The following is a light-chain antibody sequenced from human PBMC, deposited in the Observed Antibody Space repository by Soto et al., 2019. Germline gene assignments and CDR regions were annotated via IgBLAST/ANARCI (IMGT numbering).Light chain of an antibody. V-gene: IGKV1-39*01. CDR2: AAY. Sequence: DIQMTQSPSSLSTSVGDRVTITCRASQYINNYLNWYQQKPGKAPKLLIFAAYNLQSGVPSRFSGSGSGTDFTLTISSLQPEDFATYYCLQSSSTPPFTFGPGTKVDLK. CDR3: LQSSSTPPFT. J-gene: IGKJ3*01. CDR1: QYINNY.